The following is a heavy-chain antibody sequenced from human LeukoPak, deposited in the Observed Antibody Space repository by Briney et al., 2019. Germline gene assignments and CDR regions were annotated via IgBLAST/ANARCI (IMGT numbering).Heavy chain of an antibody. J-gene: IGHJ4*02. CDR3: ARGPYGSGSYSDY. Sequence: PGGSLRLSCAASGFTFSSYSMNWVRQAPGKGLEWVSSVSSSSSYIYYADSVKGRFTISRDNAKNSLYLQMNSLRAEDTAVYYCARGPYGSGSYSDYRGQGTLVAVSS. CDR1: GFTFSSYS. V-gene: IGHV3-21*01. D-gene: IGHD3-10*01. CDR2: VSSSSSYI.